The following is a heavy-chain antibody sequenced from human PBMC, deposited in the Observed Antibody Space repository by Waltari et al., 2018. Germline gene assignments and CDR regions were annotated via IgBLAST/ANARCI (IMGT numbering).Heavy chain of an antibody. Sequence: QVQLVQSGAEVKKPGSSVKVSCKASGGTFSSYAISWVRQAPGQGLEGMGGIIPIFGTANYSQKFQGRVTSTADESTSTAYMELSSLRSEDTAVYYCARDNIAAAGRDYGMDVWGQGTTVTVSS. V-gene: IGHV1-69*13. CDR2: IIPIFGTA. CDR3: ARDNIAAAGRDYGMDV. J-gene: IGHJ6*02. D-gene: IGHD6-13*01. CDR1: GGTFSSYA.